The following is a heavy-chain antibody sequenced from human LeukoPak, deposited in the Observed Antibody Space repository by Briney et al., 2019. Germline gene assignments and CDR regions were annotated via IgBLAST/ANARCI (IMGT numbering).Heavy chain of an antibody. D-gene: IGHD6-13*01. CDR3: ARAYTTNWYTLFGY. CDR1: GGSISSYY. J-gene: IGHJ4*02. V-gene: IGHV4-4*07. Sequence: SETLSLTCTASGGSISSYYWSWIRQPAGKGLEWIGRIYTSGSTNYNPSLKSRVTMSVDTSKNPFSLKLSSVTAADTAVYYCARAYTTNWYTLFGYWGQGTLVTVSS. CDR2: IYTSGST.